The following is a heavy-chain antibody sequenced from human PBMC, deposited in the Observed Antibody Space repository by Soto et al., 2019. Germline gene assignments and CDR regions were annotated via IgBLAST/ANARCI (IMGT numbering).Heavy chain of an antibody. CDR1: GFSLSTSGVG. D-gene: IGHD3-3*01. V-gene: IGHV2-5*02. CDR2: IYWDDDK. Sequence: SGPTLVNPTQTLTLTCTFSGFSLSTSGVGVGWIRQPPGKALEWLALIYWDDDKRYSPSLKSRLTITKDTSKNQVVLTMTNMDPVDTATYYCAHRSRGDYDFWSGYLDYYFDYWGQGTLVTVSS. CDR3: AHRSRGDYDFWSGYLDYYFDY. J-gene: IGHJ4*02.